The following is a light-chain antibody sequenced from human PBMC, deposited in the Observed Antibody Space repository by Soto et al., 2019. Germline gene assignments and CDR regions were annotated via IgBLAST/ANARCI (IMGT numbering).Light chain of an antibody. CDR1: QSVSSN. CDR2: DAS. Sequence: EIVMTQSPATLSVSPGERATLSCRASQSVSSNLAWYQHKPGQAPRLLIYDASTRATGIPARFSGSGSGTEFTLTISSLQSEDFAVYYCQHYNDWQSFGLGTKVEIK. J-gene: IGKJ1*01. CDR3: QHYNDWQS. V-gene: IGKV3-15*01.